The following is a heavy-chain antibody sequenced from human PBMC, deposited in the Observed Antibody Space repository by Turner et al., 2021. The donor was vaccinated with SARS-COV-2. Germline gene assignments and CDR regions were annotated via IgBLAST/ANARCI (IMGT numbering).Heavy chain of an antibody. Sequence: QLQLQESGPGLVKPSESLSLTSTVSGGTISSSSYYWGWIRQPPGKGLEWIGGIDYSGSTYDNPSLKSRVTISVDTSKNQFSLKLSSVTAADTAVYYCASPSVDFWSGSYYGMDVWGQVTTVTVSS. CDR2: IDYSGST. CDR1: GGTISSSSYY. J-gene: IGHJ6*02. V-gene: IGHV4-39*01. CDR3: ASPSVDFWSGSYYGMDV. D-gene: IGHD3-3*01.